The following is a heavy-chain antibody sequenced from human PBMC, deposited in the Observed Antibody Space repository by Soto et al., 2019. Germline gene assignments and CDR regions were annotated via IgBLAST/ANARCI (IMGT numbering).Heavy chain of an antibody. V-gene: IGHV4-59*01. CDR3: ARDGGGSSWAYYYYGMEV. CDR2: IYYSGST. D-gene: IGHD6-13*01. CDR1: GGSISSYY. J-gene: IGHJ6*02. Sequence: PSETLSLTCTVSGGSISSYYWSWIRQPPGKGLEWIGYIYYSGSTNYNPSLKSRVTISVDTSKNQFSLKLSSVTAADTAVYYCARDGGGSSWAYYYYGMEVWGQGTTVTVSS.